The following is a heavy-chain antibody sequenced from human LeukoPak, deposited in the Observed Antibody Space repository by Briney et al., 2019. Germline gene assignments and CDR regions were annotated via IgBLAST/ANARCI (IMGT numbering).Heavy chain of an antibody. D-gene: IGHD1-1*01. CDR3: ARGLTNFDY. Sequence: SETLSLTCTVSGDSISSSSYYWGWIRQPPGKGLEWIGSIYYSGSTYYNPSLKSRVTISVDTSKNQFSLKLSSVTAADTAVYYCARGLTNFDYWGQGTLVTVSS. CDR1: GDSISSSSYY. J-gene: IGHJ4*02. CDR2: IYYSGST. V-gene: IGHV4-39*07.